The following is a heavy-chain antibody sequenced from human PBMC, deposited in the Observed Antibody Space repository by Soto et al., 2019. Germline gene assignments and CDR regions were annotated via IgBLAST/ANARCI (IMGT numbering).Heavy chain of an antibody. D-gene: IGHD2-21*01. V-gene: IGHV2-5*02. CDR1: GFSLSTSGVG. CDR2: IYWDDDK. Sequence: QITLKESGPSLVKPTQTLTLTCTFSGFSLSTSGVGVGWIRQPPGKALEWLALIYWDDDKRYSPSLKSRLPITMDAAKNQMVLTLTNRDPVDTATYYCAHSPFHYNHGLDVWGQGTTVTVSS. J-gene: IGHJ6*02. CDR3: AHSPFHYNHGLDV.